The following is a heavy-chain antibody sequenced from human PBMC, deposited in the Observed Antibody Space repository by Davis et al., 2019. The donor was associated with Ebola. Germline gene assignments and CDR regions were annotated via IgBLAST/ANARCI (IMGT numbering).Heavy chain of an antibody. D-gene: IGHD2-15*01. Sequence: GESLKISCAASGFTFSSYWMHWVRQAPGKGLVWVSRINSDGSSTSYADSVKGRFTISRDNAKNSPYLQMNSLRDEDTAVYYCARDSQVVVAALGLAWHWFDPWGQGTLVTVSS. CDR2: INSDGSST. J-gene: IGHJ5*02. V-gene: IGHV3-74*01. CDR3: ARDSQVVVAALGLAWHWFDP. CDR1: GFTFSSYW.